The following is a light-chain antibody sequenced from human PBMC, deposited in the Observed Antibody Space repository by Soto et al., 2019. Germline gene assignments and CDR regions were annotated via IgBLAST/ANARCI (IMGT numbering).Light chain of an antibody. CDR2: WAS. Sequence: DIVMTQSPDSLAVSLGERATINCKSSQSVLLTSNNKNYLAWYQQKPGQPPKLLIYWASTRESGVPDRFSASGSGTDFTLTISRLEPEDFAMYYCQQYGSSVRTFGQGTKVEIK. CDR3: QQYGSSVRT. CDR1: QSVLLTSNNKNY. V-gene: IGKV4-1*01. J-gene: IGKJ1*01.